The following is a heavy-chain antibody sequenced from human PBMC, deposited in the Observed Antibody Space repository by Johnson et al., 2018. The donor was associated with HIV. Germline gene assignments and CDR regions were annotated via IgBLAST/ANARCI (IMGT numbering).Heavy chain of an antibody. V-gene: IGHV3-20*04. Sequence: VQLVESGGGVVRPGGSLRLSCAASGFTFDDYGMSWGRQAPGKGLEWVSGINWNGGSIGYADSVKGRVAISRDNAKNSLNLQINSLRAEDTALYYCARSHRYGTMMATIRPFDIWGQGTMVTVSS. D-gene: IGHD5-12*01. CDR3: ARSHRYGTMMATIRPFDI. J-gene: IGHJ3*02. CDR1: GFTFDDYG. CDR2: INWNGGSI.